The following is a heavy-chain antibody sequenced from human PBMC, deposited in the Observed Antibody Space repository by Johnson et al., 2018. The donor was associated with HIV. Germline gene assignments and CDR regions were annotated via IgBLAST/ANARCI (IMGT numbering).Heavy chain of an antibody. Sequence: HVQLVESGGGVVQPGRSLRLSCAASGFTFSSYAMHWVRQAPGKGLEWVAVISYDGSNKYYADSVKGRFTISRDNSKNTLYLQMNSLRAEDTAVYYCASEGGGAFDIWGQGTMVTVSS. V-gene: IGHV3-30-3*01. D-gene: IGHD2-15*01. CDR2: ISYDGSNK. CDR1: GFTFSSYA. CDR3: ASEGGGAFDI. J-gene: IGHJ3*02.